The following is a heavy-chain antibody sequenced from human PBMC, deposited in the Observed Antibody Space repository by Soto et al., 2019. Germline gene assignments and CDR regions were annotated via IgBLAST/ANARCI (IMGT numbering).Heavy chain of an antibody. Sequence: SSETLSLTCSVSYGSISGSNVFRGWVRQPPGKGLEWIGNIDYSGTAYFNPSLGTRVTFPVDTSKNQFSLTLYSVTAADTAVYYCARTTGRHLDFWGQGILVTVSS. V-gene: IGHV4-39*01. CDR1: YGSISGSNVF. J-gene: IGHJ4*02. D-gene: IGHD4-4*01. CDR3: ARTTGRHLDF. CDR2: IDYSGTA.